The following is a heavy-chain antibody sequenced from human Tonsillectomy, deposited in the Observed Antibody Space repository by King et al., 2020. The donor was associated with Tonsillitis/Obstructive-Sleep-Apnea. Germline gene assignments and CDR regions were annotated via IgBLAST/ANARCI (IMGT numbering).Heavy chain of an antibody. CDR1: GYTFTYRY. CDR3: TTDGDYGSRWFDH. D-gene: IGHD4-17*01. J-gene: IGHJ5*02. CDR2: ITPFNGNT. Sequence: QLVESGAEVKKTGSSVKVSCTASGYTFTYRYLHWVRQAPGQALEWMGWITPFNGNTNYAQKFQDRVTITRDRSMGTAYMEVRSLRSEDTAMYYCTTDGDYGSRWFDHWGQGTLVTVSS. V-gene: IGHV1-45*02.